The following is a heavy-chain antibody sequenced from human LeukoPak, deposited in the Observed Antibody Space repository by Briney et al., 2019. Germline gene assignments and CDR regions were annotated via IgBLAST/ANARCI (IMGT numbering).Heavy chain of an antibody. V-gene: IGHV1-69*04. CDR2: IIPILGIA. CDR3: ARDHDITMID. Sequence: SVKVSCKASGGAFSSYAISWVRQAPGQGLEWMGRIIPILGIANYAQKFQGRVTITADKSTSTAYMELSSLRSEDTAVYYCARDHDITMIDWGQGTLVTVSS. J-gene: IGHJ4*02. D-gene: IGHD3-22*01. CDR1: GGAFSSYA.